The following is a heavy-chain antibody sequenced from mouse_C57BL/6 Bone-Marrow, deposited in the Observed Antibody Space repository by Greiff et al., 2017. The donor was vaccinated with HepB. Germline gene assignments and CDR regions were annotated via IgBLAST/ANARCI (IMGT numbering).Heavy chain of an antibody. D-gene: IGHD1-1*01. CDR3: TTVVALYYYAMDY. J-gene: IGHJ4*01. CDR2: IYPRSGNT. Sequence: QVQLKQSGAELARPGASVKLSCKASGYTFTSYGISWVKQRTGQGLEWIGEIYPRSGNTYYNEKFKGKATLTADKSSSTAYMELRSLTSEDSAVYFCTTVVALYYYAMDYWGQGTSVTVSS. V-gene: IGHV1-81*01. CDR1: GYTFTSYG.